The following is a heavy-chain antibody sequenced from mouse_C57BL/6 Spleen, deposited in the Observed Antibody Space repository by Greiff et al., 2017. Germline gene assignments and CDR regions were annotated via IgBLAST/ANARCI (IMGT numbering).Heavy chain of an antibody. Sequence: EVKLVESGPGLVKPSQSLSLTCSVTGYSITSGYYWNWIRQFPGNKLEWMGYISYDGSNNYNPSLKNRISITRDTSKNQFFLKLNSVTTEDTATYYCARGGDGYPYYYAMDYWGQGTSVTVSS. D-gene: IGHD2-3*01. CDR1: GYSITSGYY. CDR2: ISYDGSN. J-gene: IGHJ4*01. V-gene: IGHV3-6*01. CDR3: ARGGDGYPYYYAMDY.